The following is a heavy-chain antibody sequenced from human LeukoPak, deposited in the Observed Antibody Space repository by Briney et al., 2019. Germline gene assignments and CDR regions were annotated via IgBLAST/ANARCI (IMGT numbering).Heavy chain of an antibody. CDR1: GFTFSSYS. J-gene: IGHJ4*02. CDR3: ARDAPDAIWFGELFSLDY. CDR2: ISSSSSNI. Sequence: GGSLTLFCAASGFTFSSYSMTWVRQAPGKGLEWVSYISSSSSNIYYTHSVKGRFTISRDDAKNSLYLKMNRLRDEDRAVYYCARDAPDAIWFGELFSLDYWGEGTLVTVSS. D-gene: IGHD3-10*01. V-gene: IGHV3-48*02.